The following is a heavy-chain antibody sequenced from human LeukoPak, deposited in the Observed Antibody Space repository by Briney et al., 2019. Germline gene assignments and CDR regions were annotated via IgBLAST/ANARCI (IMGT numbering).Heavy chain of an antibody. D-gene: IGHD6-13*01. V-gene: IGHV1-2*02. CDR1: GYTFTDYY. CDR3: ARLGSSWYFDY. CDR2: INPDSGDT. J-gene: IGHJ4*02. Sequence: ASVKVSCKASGYTFTDYYIYWVRQAPGQGLEWMGWINPDSGDTNYAQQFQGRVTVTRDTSITTFYMELNRLTYDDTAAYYCARLGSSWYFDYWGLGTLVTVSS.